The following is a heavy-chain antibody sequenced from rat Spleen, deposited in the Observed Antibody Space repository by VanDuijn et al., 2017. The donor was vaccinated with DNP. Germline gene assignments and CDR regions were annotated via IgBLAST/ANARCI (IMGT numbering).Heavy chain of an antibody. V-gene: IGHV5-22*01. J-gene: IGHJ1*01. CDR1: GFTFSDYY. CDR2: IDYDGSTT. CDR3: SRPYGY. Sequence: EVQLVESGGGLVQPGRSMKISCEASGFTFSDYYMAWVRQAPKKGLEWVASIDYDGSTTYYGDSVKGRFTISRDNAKNTLYLEMNSLRSEDTATYYCSRPYGYWGPGTMVTVSS. D-gene: IGHD1-3*01.